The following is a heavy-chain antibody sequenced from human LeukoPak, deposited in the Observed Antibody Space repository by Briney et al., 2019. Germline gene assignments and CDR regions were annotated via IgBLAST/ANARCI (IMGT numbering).Heavy chain of an antibody. CDR3: ARKGVWFGEL. J-gene: IGHJ4*02. Sequence: PGRSLRLSCAASGFTFDDYAMHWVRQAPGKGLEWVSGISWNSGSIGYADSVKGRFTISRDNAKNSLYLQMNSLRAEDTAVYYCARKGVWFGELWSQGTLVTVSS. V-gene: IGHV3-9*01. CDR1: GFTFDDYA. D-gene: IGHD3-10*01. CDR2: ISWNSGSI.